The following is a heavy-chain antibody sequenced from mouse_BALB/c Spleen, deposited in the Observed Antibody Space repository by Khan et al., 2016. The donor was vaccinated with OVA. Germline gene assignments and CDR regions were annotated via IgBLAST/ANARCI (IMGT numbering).Heavy chain of an antibody. CDR3: ARPPYFSYVMVY. Sequence: QIQLVQSGPELKKPGETVKISCKASGYTFTNYGLNWVKQAPGKGLQWMGWINTNTGEPTYAVDFKGRFAFSLETSARTASLQINNLKNEDTATYFCARPPYFSYVMVYWGQGTSVTVSA. V-gene: IGHV9-3-1*01. CDR2: INTNTGEP. CDR1: GYTFTNYG. J-gene: IGHJ4*01. D-gene: IGHD2-10*01.